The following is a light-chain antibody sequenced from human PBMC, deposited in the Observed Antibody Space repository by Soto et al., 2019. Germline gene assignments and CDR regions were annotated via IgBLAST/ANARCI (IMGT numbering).Light chain of an antibody. CDR2: DAF. V-gene: IGKV3-11*01. CDR3: QPRDKWPIT. CDR1: QSVSTY. Sequence: VLTQSPGTLSLSPGERATLSCRASQSVSTYLAWYQQKPGQAPRLLIYDAFNRATGVTARFRGSGSGTDFTLTISGLEPEDFSVYYCQPRDKWPITFGPGTRLEIK. J-gene: IGKJ5*01.